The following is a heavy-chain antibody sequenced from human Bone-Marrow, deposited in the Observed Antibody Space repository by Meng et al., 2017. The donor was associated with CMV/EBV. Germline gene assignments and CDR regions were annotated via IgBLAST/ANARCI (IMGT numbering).Heavy chain of an antibody. J-gene: IGHJ6*04. CDR3: ARGTGLLWSTYGMTV. CDR2: ISYDGSNK. CDR1: GFTFSSYA. Sequence: GESLKISCAASGFTFSSYAMHWVRQAPGKGLEWVAVISYDGSNKYYADSVKGRFTISRDNSKNTLYLQMNSLRAEDTAVYYCARGTGLLWSTYGMTVWAKGPT. V-gene: IGHV3-30-3*01. D-gene: IGHD3-10*01.